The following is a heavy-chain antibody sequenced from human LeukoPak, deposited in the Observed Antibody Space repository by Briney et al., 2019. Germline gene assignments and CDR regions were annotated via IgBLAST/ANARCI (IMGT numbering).Heavy chain of an antibody. D-gene: IGHD2-15*01. Sequence: SETLSLTCTVSGGSISSGDYYWRWIRQPPGKGLEWIGYIYYSGSTYYNPTLKSRVTISVDTSKNQFSLKLSSVTAADTAVYYCARGVQVAVVAATPRRYYFDYWGQGTLVTVSS. CDR1: GGSISSGDYY. J-gene: IGHJ4*02. V-gene: IGHV4-30-4*01. CDR2: IYYSGST. CDR3: ARGVQVAVVAATPRRYYFDY.